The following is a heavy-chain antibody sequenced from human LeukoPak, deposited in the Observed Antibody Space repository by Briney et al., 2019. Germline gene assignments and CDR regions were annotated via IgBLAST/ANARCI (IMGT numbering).Heavy chain of an antibody. CDR3: ARSIRPWPVAIYYYYGMDV. CDR2: ISYDGAEK. Sequence: QSGGSLRLSCAASGFTFSSNAMSWVRQAPGKGLEWMALISYDGAEKYYADSVKGRFTISRDNSKSTLYLQVNSLGPEDSAVYYCARSIRPWPVAIYYYYGMDVWGQGTTVTVSS. J-gene: IGHJ6*02. V-gene: IGHV3-30-3*01. CDR1: GFTFSSNA. D-gene: IGHD5-12*01.